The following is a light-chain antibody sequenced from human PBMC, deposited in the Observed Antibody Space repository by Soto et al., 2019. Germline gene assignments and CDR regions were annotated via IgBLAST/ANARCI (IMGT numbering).Light chain of an antibody. V-gene: IGLV7-43*01. Sequence: QSVVTQEPSLTVSPGGTVTLTCASSTGEVTSGYFPNWIQQKPGQAPRSLIYNTNNKYSGTPARFSGSLLGGKAALTLSGVQPEDEADYYCRLYLSGHVRLFGGGTKLTVL. J-gene: IGLJ2*01. CDR1: TGEVTSGYF. CDR3: RLYLSGHVRL. CDR2: NTN.